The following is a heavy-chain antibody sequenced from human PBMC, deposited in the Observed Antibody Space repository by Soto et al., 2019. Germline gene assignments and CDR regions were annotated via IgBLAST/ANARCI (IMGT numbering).Heavy chain of an antibody. J-gene: IGHJ4*02. CDR3: AKEGFSSTRDEYPYYFDY. CDR1: GYTFTGYY. CDR2: INPNSGGT. Sequence: GPSVKVSCKASGYTFTGYYMHWVRQAPGQGLEWMGWINPNSGGTNYAQKFQGWVTMTRDTSISTAYMGLSRLRSDDTAVYYCAKEGFSSTRDEYPYYFDYWGQGTLVTVSS. V-gene: IGHV1-2*04. D-gene: IGHD2-2*01.